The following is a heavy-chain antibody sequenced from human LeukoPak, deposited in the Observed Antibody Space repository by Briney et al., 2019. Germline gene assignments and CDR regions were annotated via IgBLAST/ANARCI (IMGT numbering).Heavy chain of an antibody. CDR3: ARLAGNWFDP. V-gene: IGHV4-30-4*08. CDR2: IYYSGST. Sequence: SETLSLTCTVSGGSISSGDYYWSWIRQPRGKGLEWIGYIYYSGSTYYNPSLKSRVTISVDTSKNQFSLKLSSVTAADTAVYYCARLAGNWFDPWGQGTLVTVSS. CDR1: GGSISSGDYY. J-gene: IGHJ5*02.